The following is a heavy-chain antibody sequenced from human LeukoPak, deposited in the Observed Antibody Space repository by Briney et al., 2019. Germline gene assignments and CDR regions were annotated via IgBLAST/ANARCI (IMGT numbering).Heavy chain of an antibody. J-gene: IGHJ6*03. CDR3: AREIKYSSSWYTSYYMDV. CDR1: GGSISSYY. CDR2: IHTSGST. D-gene: IGHD6-13*01. Sequence: SGTLSLTCTVSGGSISSYYWSWIRQPAGKGLEWIGRIHTSGSTNYSPSLKSRVTMSVDTSKNQFSLKLSSVTAADTAVYYCAREIKYSSSWYTSYYMDVWGKGTTVTVSS. V-gene: IGHV4-4*07.